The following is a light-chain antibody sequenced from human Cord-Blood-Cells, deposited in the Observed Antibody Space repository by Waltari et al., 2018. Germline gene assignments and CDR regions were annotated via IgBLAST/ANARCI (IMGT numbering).Light chain of an antibody. CDR2: DVS. CDR1: SSDVGGYNY. V-gene: IGLV2-11*01. Sequence: QSALTQPRSVSGSPGPSVTISCTGTSSDVGGYNYVSWNQQHPGKAPKLMIYDVSNRPAGVPDRFSGSKSGNTASLTSSALQAEDEADYYCFSYAGSYTWVFGGGTKLTVL. CDR3: FSYAGSYTWV. J-gene: IGLJ3*02.